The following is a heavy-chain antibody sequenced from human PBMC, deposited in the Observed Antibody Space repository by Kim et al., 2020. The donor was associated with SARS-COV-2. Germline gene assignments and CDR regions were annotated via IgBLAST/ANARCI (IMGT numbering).Heavy chain of an antibody. CDR3: ASDTVLYGLDV. Sequence: GGSLRLSCAASGFTVTNYWMHWVRQAPGKGLVWVARIKSEGTGISYADSVKGRFTISRYNANNTLHLQMNNLRAEDTAVYYCASDTVLYGLDVWGQGNTVTVS. CDR1: GFTVTNYW. CDR2: IKSEGTGI. J-gene: IGHJ6*02. D-gene: IGHD4-4*01. V-gene: IGHV3-74*01.